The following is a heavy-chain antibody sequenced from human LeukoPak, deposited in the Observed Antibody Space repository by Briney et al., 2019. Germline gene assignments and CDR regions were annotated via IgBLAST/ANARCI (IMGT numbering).Heavy chain of an antibody. Sequence: PGRSLRLSCAASGFTFSSTATHCVSQPPGNWLEWGAFISYDGSNKYYADSVKGRFTISRDNSKNTLYLQMNSLKAEGTAVYYCATFRAVAGEAGFDPWGQGTLVTVSS. V-gene: IGHV3-30*04. D-gene: IGHD6-19*01. CDR2: ISYDGSNK. CDR3: ATFRAVAGEAGFDP. J-gene: IGHJ5*02. CDR1: GFTFSSTA.